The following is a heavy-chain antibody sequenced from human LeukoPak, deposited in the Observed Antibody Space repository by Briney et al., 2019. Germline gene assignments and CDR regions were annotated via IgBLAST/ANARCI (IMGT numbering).Heavy chain of an antibody. CDR3: ARDFRIAVAGTGVYYGMDV. CDR2: IYSGGST. V-gene: IGHV3-53*01. CDR1: GFTVSSNY. D-gene: IGHD6-19*01. Sequence: GGSLRLSCAASGFTVSSNYMSWVRQAPGKGLEWVSVIYSGGSTYYADSVKGRFTISRDNSKNTLYLQMNSLRAEDTAVYYCARDFRIAVAGTGVYYGMDVWGQGTTVTVSS. J-gene: IGHJ6*02.